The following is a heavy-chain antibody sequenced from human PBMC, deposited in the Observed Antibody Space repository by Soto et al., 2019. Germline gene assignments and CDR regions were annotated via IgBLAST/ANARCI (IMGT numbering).Heavy chain of an antibody. CDR3: AKDAVRGVINYYMDV. Sequence: EVQLLESGGTLIQPGGSLRLSCAASGFTFSSYAMSWVRQAPGKGLEWVSVISGSGGSTYYADSVKGRFTISRDNFKNTLYLQMNSLRAEDTAVYYCAKDAVRGVINYYMDVWGKGTTVTVSS. CDR1: GFTFSSYA. V-gene: IGHV3-23*01. D-gene: IGHD3-10*01. J-gene: IGHJ6*03. CDR2: ISGSGGST.